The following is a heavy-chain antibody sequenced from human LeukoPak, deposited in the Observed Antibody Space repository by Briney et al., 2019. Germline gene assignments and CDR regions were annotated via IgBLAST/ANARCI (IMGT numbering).Heavy chain of an antibody. Sequence: GGSLRLSCAASGFTFSSHSMNWVRQAPGKGLEWVSSISSSSIYIYYADSVKGRFTISRDSAKNSLYLQMNSLRAEDTAVYYCARGLPYGDYVDYWGQGALVTVSS. V-gene: IGHV3-21*01. J-gene: IGHJ4*02. CDR3: ARGLPYGDYVDY. D-gene: IGHD4-17*01. CDR1: GFTFSSHS. CDR2: ISSSSIYI.